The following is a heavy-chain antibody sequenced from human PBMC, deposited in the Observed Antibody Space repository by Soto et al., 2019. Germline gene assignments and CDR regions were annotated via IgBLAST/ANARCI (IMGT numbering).Heavy chain of an antibody. Sequence: ASVVSCKASGYTFTSYDINWVRQATGQGLEWMGWMNPNSGNTGYAQKFQGRVTMTRNTSISTAYMELSSLRSEDTAVYYCARGGYSSSWYELGCYYYYGMDVWG. J-gene: IGHJ6*02. D-gene: IGHD6-13*01. CDR1: GYTFTSYD. CDR2: MNPNSGNT. CDR3: ARGGYSSSWYELGCYYYYGMDV. V-gene: IGHV1-8*01.